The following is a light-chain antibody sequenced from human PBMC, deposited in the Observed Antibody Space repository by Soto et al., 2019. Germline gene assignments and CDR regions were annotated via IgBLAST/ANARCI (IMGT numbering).Light chain of an antibody. CDR1: KSNIGSAYD. CDR3: QSYDSALSALV. Sequence: QSVLTQPPSLSGAPGQRVTIFCTGTKSNIGSAYDVHWYQQLPGKAPRLLIYENTNRPSGVPDRFSASKSGTSASLDITGLQAEDEADYFCQSYDSALSALVFGGGTQLTVL. V-gene: IGLV1-40*01. CDR2: ENT. J-gene: IGLJ3*02.